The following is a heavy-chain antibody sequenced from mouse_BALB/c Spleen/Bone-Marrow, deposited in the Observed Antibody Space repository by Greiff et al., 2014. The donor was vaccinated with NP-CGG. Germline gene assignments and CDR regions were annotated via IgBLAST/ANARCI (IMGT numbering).Heavy chain of an antibody. Sequence: VQLQQSGAELVKPGASVKLSCKASGYTFTNYYMYWVKQRPGQGLEWIGEITPSSGGSNFIEKFKNKATLTVDKSSSTAYMQLSSLTSEDSAVYYCSREGAYWGQGTLVTVSA. J-gene: IGHJ3*01. V-gene: IGHV1S81*02. CDR2: ITPSSGGS. CDR1: GYTFTNYY. CDR3: SREGAY.